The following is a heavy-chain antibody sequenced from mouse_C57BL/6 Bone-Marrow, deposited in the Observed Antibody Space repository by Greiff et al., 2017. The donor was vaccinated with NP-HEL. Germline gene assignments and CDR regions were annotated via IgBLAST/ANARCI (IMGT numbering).Heavy chain of an antibody. CDR3: ARRELYYFDY. J-gene: IGHJ2*01. CDR2: ISSGSSTI. CDR1: GFTFSDYG. V-gene: IGHV5-17*01. D-gene: IGHD4-1*01. Sequence: EVQGVESGGGLVKPGGSLKLSCAASGFTFSDYGMHWVRQAPEKGLEWVAYISSGSSTIYYEDKVKGRFTISRDNARNNLFLQMTSLRSEDTAMYYCARRELYYFDYWGQGTTLTVSS.